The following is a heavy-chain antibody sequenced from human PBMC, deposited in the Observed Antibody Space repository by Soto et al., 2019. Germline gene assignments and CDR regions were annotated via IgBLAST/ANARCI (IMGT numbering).Heavy chain of an antibody. J-gene: IGHJ4*02. CDR2: INSDGSST. V-gene: IGHV3-74*01. D-gene: IGHD3-3*01. CDR1: GFTFSNYW. Sequence: GGSLRLSCAASGFTFSNYWMHWVRQAPGKGLVWVSRINSDGSSTSYADSVKGRFTISRDNAKNTLYLQMNSLRAEDTAVYYCARVPIPTYYDFWSGYFDYWGQGTLVTVSS. CDR3: ARVPIPTYYDFWSGYFDY.